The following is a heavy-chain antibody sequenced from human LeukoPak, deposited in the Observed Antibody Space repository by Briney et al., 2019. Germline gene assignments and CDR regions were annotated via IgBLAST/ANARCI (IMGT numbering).Heavy chain of an antibody. J-gene: IGHJ5*02. V-gene: IGHV4-4*09. D-gene: IGHD1-26*01. CDR2: IHSSGYT. Sequence: PSETLSLTCTVSGGSIRVNYWSWIRQPPGQGLEWIAYIHSSGYTNYNPSLKSRVTISVDTSNNQFSLKVTSVTAADTAMYYCTKRQGPTSGSYDYFDPWGQGALVTVSS. CDR3: TKRQGPTSGSYDYFDP. CDR1: GGSIRVNY.